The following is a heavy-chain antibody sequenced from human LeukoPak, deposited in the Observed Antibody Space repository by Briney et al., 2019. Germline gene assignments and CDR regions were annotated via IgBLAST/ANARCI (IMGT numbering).Heavy chain of an antibody. Sequence: PSQTLSLTCTVSGGSISSGDYYWSWIQQPAGKGLEWIGRIYTSGGTNYNPSLKSRVTMSVDTSKNQFSLKLSSVTAADTAVYYCARAVAGPYYFDYWGQGTLVTVSS. D-gene: IGHD6-19*01. CDR2: IYTSGGT. CDR3: ARAVAGPYYFDY. J-gene: IGHJ4*02. CDR1: GGSISSGDYY. V-gene: IGHV4-61*02.